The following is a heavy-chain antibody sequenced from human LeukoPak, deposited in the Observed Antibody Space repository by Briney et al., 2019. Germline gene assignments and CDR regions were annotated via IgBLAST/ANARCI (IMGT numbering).Heavy chain of an antibody. CDR2: LYSDGNT. CDR3: ARGVDPLAANTWAY. Sequence: GGSLRLSCGASGFTVMTNDMTWVRQAPGKGLEWVSVLYSDGNTKYADSVQGRFTISRDNSKNTLYLEMNSLSPDDTAVYYCARGVDPLAANTWAYWGQGTLVTVSS. J-gene: IGHJ4*02. V-gene: IGHV3-53*01. D-gene: IGHD3-16*01. CDR1: GFTVMTND.